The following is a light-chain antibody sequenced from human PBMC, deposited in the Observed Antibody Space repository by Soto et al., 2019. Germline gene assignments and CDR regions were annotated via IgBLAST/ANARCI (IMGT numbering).Light chain of an antibody. CDR2: GAS. Sequence: IVLTQSPGTLSLSPGERATLSCRASQSVSSSYLAWYQQKPGQAPRLLIYGASSRATGIPDRFSGSGSVTDFTLTISRLEPEDFAVYYCQQYGSSPRTFGQGTKVDSK. V-gene: IGKV3-20*01. CDR3: QQYGSSPRT. J-gene: IGKJ1*01. CDR1: QSVSSSY.